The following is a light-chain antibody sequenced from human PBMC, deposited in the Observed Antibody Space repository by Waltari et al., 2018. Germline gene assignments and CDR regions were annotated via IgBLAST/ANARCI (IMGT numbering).Light chain of an antibody. CDR1: TSHIVGFAY. V-gene: IGLV2-14*01. CDR3: CSYTSVSTL. CDR2: EVF. J-gene: IGLJ2*01. Sequence: QSALTQPASVSGSPGQSITISCTATTSHIVGFAYASWYQHHPRKAPKLIISEVFNRPSGVSNRFSGSRSGNTASLTISGLQAEDEAVYYCCSYTSVSTLFGGGTRLTVL.